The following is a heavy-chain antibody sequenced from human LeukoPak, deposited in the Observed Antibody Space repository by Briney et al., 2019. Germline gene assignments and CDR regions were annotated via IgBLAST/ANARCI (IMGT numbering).Heavy chain of an antibody. J-gene: IGHJ4*02. D-gene: IGHD2-21*01. V-gene: IGHV2-5*01. Sequence: TLSLTRTVSGDSISSSSYYWGWIRQPPGKALEWLALLYWNDDKGYSPSLKSRLTITKDTSKNQVVLTMTNMDPVDTGTYYCAHRLLYYFDYWGQGTLVTVSS. CDR3: AHRLLYYFDY. CDR1: GDSISSSSYY. CDR2: LYWNDDK.